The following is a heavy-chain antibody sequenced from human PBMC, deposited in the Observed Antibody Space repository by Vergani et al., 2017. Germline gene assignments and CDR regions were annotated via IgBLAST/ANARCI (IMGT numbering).Heavy chain of an antibody. CDR2: ISYDGSNK. J-gene: IGHJ4*02. V-gene: IGHV3-30*18. CDR1: GFTFSSYG. D-gene: IGHD3-22*01. Sequence: QVQLVESGGGVVQPGRSLRLSCAASGFTFSSYGMHWVRQAPGKGLEWVAVISYDGSNKYYADSVKGRFTISRDNSKNTLYLQMNSLRAEDTAVYYCAKASYYYDSSGYYYAEDYWGEGTLVTVSS. CDR3: AKASYYYDSSGYYYAEDY.